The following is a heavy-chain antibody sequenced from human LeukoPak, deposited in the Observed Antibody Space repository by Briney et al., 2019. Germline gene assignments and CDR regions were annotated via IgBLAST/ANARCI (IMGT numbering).Heavy chain of an antibody. J-gene: IGHJ5*02. CDR2: IIPSFGTA. CDR1: GGTFSSYA. Sequence: GASVKVSCKASGGTFSSYAISWVRQAPGQGLEWMGGIIPSFGTANYAQKFQGRVTITTDESTSTAYMELSSLRSEDTAVYYCARDGSLTGGINWFDRWGQGTLVTVSS. CDR3: ARDGSLTGGINWFDR. D-gene: IGHD3-16*01. V-gene: IGHV1-69*05.